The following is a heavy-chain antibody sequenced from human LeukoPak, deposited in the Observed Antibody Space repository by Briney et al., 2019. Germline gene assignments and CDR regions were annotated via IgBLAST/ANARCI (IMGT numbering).Heavy chain of an antibody. V-gene: IGHV4-38-2*02. CDR1: GYSISSGYY. D-gene: IGHD3-22*01. J-gene: IGHJ5*02. CDR2: IFHSGST. CDR3: AREDEDSRINWFDP. Sequence: KSSETLSLTCTVSGYSISSGYYWGWIRQPPGKGLEWIGSIFHSGSTYYNPSLKSRVTISVDTSKNQFSLKLSSVTAADTAVYYCAREDEDSRINWFDPWGQGTLVTVSS.